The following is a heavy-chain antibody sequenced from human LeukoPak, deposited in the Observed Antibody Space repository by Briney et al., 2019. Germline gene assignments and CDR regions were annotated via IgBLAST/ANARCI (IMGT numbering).Heavy chain of an antibody. CDR3: MRQNHAYFCGH. CDR1: GFTFSSYW. D-gene: IGHD3-3*01. V-gene: IGHV3-7*01. J-gene: IGHJ1*01. CDR2: IRQDGSEK. Sequence: GSLRLSCAASGFTFSSYWMTWGRQAPGKGLGWVANIRQDGSEKNYVDSVKGRFTISRDNAKNSLYLQMNSLRVEDTAVYFCMRQNHAYFCGHWGQGTLVTVSS.